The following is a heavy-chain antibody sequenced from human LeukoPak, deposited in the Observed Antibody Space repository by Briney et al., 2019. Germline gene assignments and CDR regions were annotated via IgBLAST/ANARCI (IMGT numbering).Heavy chain of an antibody. V-gene: IGHV3-23*01. J-gene: IGHJ4*02. CDR3: AKRGVVIRVILVGFHKEAYYFDS. CDR2: ISGSGGST. Sequence: GGSLRLSCRVSGITLGNYGMSWVRQAPGKGLEWVAGISGSGGSTNYADSVKGRFTISRDNPKNTLYLQMTSLRAEDTAVYFCAKRGVVIRVILVGFHKEAYYFDSWGQGALVTVSS. CDR1: GITLGNYG. D-gene: IGHD3-22*01.